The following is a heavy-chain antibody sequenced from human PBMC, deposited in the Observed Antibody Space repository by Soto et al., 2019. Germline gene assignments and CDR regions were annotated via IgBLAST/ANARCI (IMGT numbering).Heavy chain of an antibody. CDR3: ARRHYCSSTSCYIYYYGMDV. Sequence: QVQLQESGPGLVKPSGTLSLTCAVSGGSISSSNWWSWVRQPPGKGLEWIGEIYHSGSTNYNPSLKRRVTISVDKSKNQFSLKLSSVTAADTAVYYCARRHYCSSTSCYIYYYGMDVWGQGTTVTVSS. CDR2: IYHSGST. D-gene: IGHD2-2*02. J-gene: IGHJ6*02. V-gene: IGHV4-4*02. CDR1: GGSISSSNW.